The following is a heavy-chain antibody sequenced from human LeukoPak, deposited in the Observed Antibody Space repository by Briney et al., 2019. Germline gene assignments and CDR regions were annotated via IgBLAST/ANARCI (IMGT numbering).Heavy chain of an antibody. CDR3: AKDPDCSGGSCSHSYNWFDP. Sequence: QPGGSLRLSCAASGFTFSSYAMSWVRQAPGKGLEWVSAISGSGGSTYYADSVKGRFTISRDNSKNTLYLQMNSLRAEDTAVYYCAKDPDCSGGSCSHSYNWFDPWGQGTLVTVSS. V-gene: IGHV3-23*01. J-gene: IGHJ5*02. D-gene: IGHD2-15*01. CDR1: GFTFSSYA. CDR2: ISGSGGST.